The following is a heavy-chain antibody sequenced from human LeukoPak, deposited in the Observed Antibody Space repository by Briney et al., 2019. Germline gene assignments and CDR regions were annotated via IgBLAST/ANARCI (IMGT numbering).Heavy chain of an antibody. V-gene: IGHV3-11*06. CDR1: VFPFNEYS. J-gene: IGHJ4*02. D-gene: IGHD1-1*01. CDR3: ARDHNYAFDN. CDR2: IGISSGNT. Sequence: KSGGSLRLSCAASVFPFNEYSMNWVRQAPGKGLEWISYIGISSGNTKYADSVKGRFTISGDNAKTSLYLQMNSLRVEDTAVYYCARDHNYAFDNWGQGTLVTASS.